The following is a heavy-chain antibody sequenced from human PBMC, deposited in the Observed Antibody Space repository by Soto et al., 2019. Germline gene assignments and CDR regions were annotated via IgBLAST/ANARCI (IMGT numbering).Heavy chain of an antibody. CDR2: INHSGST. CDR1: GGSFSGYY. D-gene: IGHD2-8*01. CDR3: ARAVGYCTNGVCRRSKHFDY. V-gene: IGHV4-34*01. J-gene: IGHJ4*02. Sequence: PSETLSLTCAVYGGSFSGYYWSWIRQPPGKGLEWIGEINHSGSTNYNPSLKSRVTISVDTSKNQFSLKLSSVTAADTAVYYCARAVGYCTNGVCRRSKHFDYWGQGTLVTVSS.